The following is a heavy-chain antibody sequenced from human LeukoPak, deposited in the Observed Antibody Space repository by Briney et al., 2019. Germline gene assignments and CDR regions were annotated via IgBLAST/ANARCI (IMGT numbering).Heavy chain of an antibody. Sequence: GGSLRLSCAASGFRVGSYYTSWIRQAPGKGLEWVAVVGNSDNHKDHADSVKGRFTISRDDAKNSVYLQMNSLTAEDAAVYFCASAPNENYFDFWGQGTLVTVSS. CDR1: GFRVGSYY. V-gene: IGHV3-11*04. CDR2: VGNSDNHK. CDR3: ASAPNENYFDF. J-gene: IGHJ4*02.